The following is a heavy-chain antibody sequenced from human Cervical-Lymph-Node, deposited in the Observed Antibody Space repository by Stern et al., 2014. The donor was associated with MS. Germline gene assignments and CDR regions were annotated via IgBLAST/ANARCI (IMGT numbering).Heavy chain of an antibody. D-gene: IGHD4-17*01. CDR3: ARHPNDYGDFSNWFDP. CDR1: GGSISSGNSY. CDR2: IYIRGST. Sequence: QVQLQESGPGLVKPSQTLSLTCTVSGGSISSGNSYWSWIRQPAGKGLEWIGRIYIRGSTNYNPSLKIRFTISVDTYKNQFSRTRNSGTAADTALYYCARHPNDYGDFSNWFDPWGQGTLVTVSS. J-gene: IGHJ5*02. V-gene: IGHV4-61*02.